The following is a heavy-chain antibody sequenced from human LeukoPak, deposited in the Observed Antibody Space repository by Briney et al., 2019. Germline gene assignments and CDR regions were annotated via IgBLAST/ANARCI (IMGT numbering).Heavy chain of an antibody. Sequence: SQTLSLTCTVSGGSFSSGGYYWSWIRQPPGEGLEWIGYIYYSGSTYYHPSLKSRVTISLDTSKNQFSLKLSSVTAADTAVYYCARVTTVTTSFHFDYWGQGTLVTVSS. V-gene: IGHV4-30-4*01. D-gene: IGHD4-17*01. CDR3: ARVTTVTTSFHFDY. CDR1: GGSFSSGGYY. J-gene: IGHJ4*02. CDR2: IYYSGST.